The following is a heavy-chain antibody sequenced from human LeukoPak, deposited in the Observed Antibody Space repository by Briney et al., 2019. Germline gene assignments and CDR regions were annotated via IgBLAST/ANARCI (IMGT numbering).Heavy chain of an antibody. D-gene: IGHD5-12*01. V-gene: IGHV3-53*05. CDR1: GFTVSANY. CDR3: AKGGRWLLGSLYFDY. Sequence: PGGSLRLSCAASGFTVSANYMSWVRQSPAKGLEWVPVIYMNGATYHADSVKGRFTISRDNSKNTVYLQMNSLRAEDTAVYYCAKGGRWLLGSLYFDYWGQGALVTVSS. CDR2: IYMNGAT. J-gene: IGHJ4*02.